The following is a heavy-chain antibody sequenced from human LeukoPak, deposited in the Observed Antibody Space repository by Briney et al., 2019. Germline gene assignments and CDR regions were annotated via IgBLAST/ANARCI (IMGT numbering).Heavy chain of an antibody. CDR2: INPNSGGT. V-gene: IGHV1-2*02. D-gene: IGHD3-10*01. CDR3: ARYYIEGRCFDY. J-gene: IGHJ4*02. CDR1: GYTFSGYY. Sequence: ASVKVSCKDSGYTFSGYYMHWVRQAPGQGLEWMGWINPNSGGTNYAQKFQGRVTMARDTSIRTAYMELSRLRSDDTAMYYCARYYIEGRCFDYWGQGTLVTVSS.